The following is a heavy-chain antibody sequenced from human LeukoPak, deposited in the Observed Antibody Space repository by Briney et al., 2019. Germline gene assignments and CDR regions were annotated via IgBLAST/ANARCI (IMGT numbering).Heavy chain of an antibody. CDR3: AIARGDAFDI. J-gene: IGHJ3*02. D-gene: IGHD2-21*01. Sequence: SETLSLTCTVSGGSISSYYWSWLRQPPGKGLEWIGYIYYSGSTNYNPSLRSRVTISVDTSKNQFSLKLSSVTAADTAVYYCAIARGDAFDIWGQGTMVTVSS. CDR1: GGSISSYY. V-gene: IGHV4-59*01. CDR2: IYYSGST.